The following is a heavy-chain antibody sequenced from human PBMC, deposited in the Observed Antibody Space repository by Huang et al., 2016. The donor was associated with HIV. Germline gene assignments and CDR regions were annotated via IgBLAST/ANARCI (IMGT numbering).Heavy chain of an antibody. V-gene: IGHV1-18*04. CDR3: ARGVPALGIRGRYYFDS. CDR1: GYNFVSYT. J-gene: IGHJ4*02. D-gene: IGHD7-27*01. CDR2: IGDCSGNR. Sequence: QVHLVQSGAEVKKPGASVRVSCKTSGYNFVSYTIAWVRQAPGQGVEWMGRIGDCSGNRNYKKNCQVRGSRTTDRSTSTAYMELRSLRPDETAVYYCARGVPALGIRGRYYFDSWGQGTLVTVSS.